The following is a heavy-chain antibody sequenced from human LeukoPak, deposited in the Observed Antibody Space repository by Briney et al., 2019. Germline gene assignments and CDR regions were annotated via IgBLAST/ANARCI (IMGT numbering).Heavy chain of an antibody. CDR2: IYYSGTT. CDR3: ARSSGAYRSFDY. V-gene: IGHV4-59*01. D-gene: IGHD1-26*01. Sequence: SETLSLTCTVSGGSISTYYWSWIRQPPGKGLEWIGYIYYSGTTDYNPSLKSRVTISVDTSNNQFSLRVTSVTAADTAVYYCARSSGAYRSFDYWGQGTLVLVSS. J-gene: IGHJ4*02. CDR1: GGSISTYY.